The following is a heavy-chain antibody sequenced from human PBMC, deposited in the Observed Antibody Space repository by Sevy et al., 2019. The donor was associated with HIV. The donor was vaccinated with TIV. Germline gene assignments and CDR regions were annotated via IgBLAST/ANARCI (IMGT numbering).Heavy chain of an antibody. V-gene: IGHV4-30-2*01. CDR2: IYHSGST. CDR1: GGSISSGGNS. Sequence: SETLSLTCAVSGGSISSGGNSWSWIRQPPGKGLEWIGYIYHSGSTYYNPSLKSRVTISVDRSKNQFSLKLSSVTAADTAVYYCARGRYCSGGRCDFDYWGQGTLVTVSS. CDR3: ARGRYCSGGRCDFDY. J-gene: IGHJ4*02. D-gene: IGHD2-15*01.